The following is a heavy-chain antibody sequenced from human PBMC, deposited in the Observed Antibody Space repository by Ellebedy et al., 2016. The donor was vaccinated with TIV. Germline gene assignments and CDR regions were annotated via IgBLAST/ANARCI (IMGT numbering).Heavy chain of an antibody. CDR1: GFTFSNAW. Sequence: GESLKISXAASGFTFSNAWMSWVRQAPGKGLEWVGRIKSKTDGGTTDYAAPVKGRFTISRDDSKNTLYLQMNSLKTEDTAVYYCTTDGRDKIRGYHSTSSDYWGQGTLVTVSS. CDR2: IKSKTDGGTT. D-gene: IGHD5-18*01. V-gene: IGHV3-15*01. J-gene: IGHJ4*02. CDR3: TTDGRDKIRGYHSTSSDY.